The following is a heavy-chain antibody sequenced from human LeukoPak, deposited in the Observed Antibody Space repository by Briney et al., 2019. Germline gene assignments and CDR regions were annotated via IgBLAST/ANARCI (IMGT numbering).Heavy chain of an antibody. D-gene: IGHD4-17*01. CDR2: ISGSGGSI. Sequence: GGSLRLSCAVSGFTFNSYAMNWVRQAPGQGLEWVSTISGSGGSISYADSVKGRFTIPRDNSKTTLYLQMNSLRAEDTAIYYCAKGTTMVTTSPGGDWGQGTLVTVSS. V-gene: IGHV3-23*01. CDR3: AKGTTMVTTSPGGD. J-gene: IGHJ4*02. CDR1: GFTFNSYA.